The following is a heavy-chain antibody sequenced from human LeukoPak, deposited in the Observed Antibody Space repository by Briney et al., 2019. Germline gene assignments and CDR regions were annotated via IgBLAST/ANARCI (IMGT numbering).Heavy chain of an antibody. CDR1: GYTFTSYY. V-gene: IGHV1-46*01. Sequence: ASVKVSCKASGYTFTSYYMHWVRQAPGQGLEWMGIINPSGGSTSYAQKFQGRVTMTRDMSTSTVYMELSSLRSEGTAVYYCARERLRYFDWLTDAFDIWGQGTMVTVSS. J-gene: IGHJ3*02. CDR3: ARERLRYFDWLTDAFDI. D-gene: IGHD3-9*01. CDR2: INPSGGST.